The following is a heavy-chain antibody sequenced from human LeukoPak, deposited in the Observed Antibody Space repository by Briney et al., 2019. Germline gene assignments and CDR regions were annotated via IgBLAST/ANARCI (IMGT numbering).Heavy chain of an antibody. V-gene: IGHV1-2*02. CDR3: ARDWRGSYFPDF. J-gene: IGHJ4*02. CDR1: GYTLTDYY. D-gene: IGHD1-26*01. CDR2: INPNSGDT. Sequence: ASVKVSCKASGYTLTDYYMHWVRQAPGQGLEWMGWINPNSGDTNYAQKSQGRVTMTRDTSISTAYMDLSRLTSDDTAIYYCARDWRGSYFPDFWGQGTLVTVSS.